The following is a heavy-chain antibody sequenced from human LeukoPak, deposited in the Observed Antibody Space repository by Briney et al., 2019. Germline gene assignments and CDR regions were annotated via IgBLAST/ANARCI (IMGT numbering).Heavy chain of an antibody. CDR3: AKMSGYRATYPPDY. V-gene: IGHV3-23*01. CDR1: GFSFSSHA. CDR2: LSGSGDFK. D-gene: IGHD1-26*01. Sequence: PGGSLRLSCSASGFSFSSHAMTWVRRAPGKGLEWVSALSGSGDFKYYADSVKGRFTISRDNSKNTLYLQMNSLRAEDTAVYYCAKMSGYRATYPPDYWGQGALVTVSS. J-gene: IGHJ4*02.